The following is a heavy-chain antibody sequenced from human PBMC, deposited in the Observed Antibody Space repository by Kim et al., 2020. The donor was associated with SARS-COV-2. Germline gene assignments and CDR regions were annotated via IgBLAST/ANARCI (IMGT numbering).Heavy chain of an antibody. CDR1: GYTLTELS. J-gene: IGHJ6*03. V-gene: IGHV1-24*01. CDR2: FDPEDGET. CDR3: ATPPPGPGDYYYMDV. Sequence: ASLKVSCKVSGYTLTELSMHWVRQAPGKGLAWMGGFDPEDGETIYAQKFQGRVTMTEDTSTDTAYMELSSLRSEDTAVYYCATPPPGPGDYYYMDVWGKGTTVTVSS.